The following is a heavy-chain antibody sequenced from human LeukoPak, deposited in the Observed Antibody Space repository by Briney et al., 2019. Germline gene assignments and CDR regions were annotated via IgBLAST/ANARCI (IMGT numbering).Heavy chain of an antibody. CDR3: ARGGSFHEFDI. CDR1: GYRFTYYW. D-gene: IGHD3-10*01. CDR2: INTNNGGT. V-gene: IGHV1-2*02. Sequence: GASVKVSCKASGYRFTYYWIQWVRQAPGQGLEWMGWINTNNGGTVYAQKCQGRVTMTRDTSLTTSYMDLSRLTSDDTAVYYCARGGSFHEFDIWGQGTMVIVSS. J-gene: IGHJ3*02.